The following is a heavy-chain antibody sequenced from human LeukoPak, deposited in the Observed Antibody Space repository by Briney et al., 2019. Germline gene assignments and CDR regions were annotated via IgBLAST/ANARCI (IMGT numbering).Heavy chain of an antibody. CDR2: ISIDASRR. CDR3: ARERAGTDGDIVFDW. D-gene: IGHD5-24*01. V-gene: IGHV3-74*01. Sequence: PGGSLRLSCAASGFTLSSHWMHWVRQAPGKGLVWVSRISIDASRRTYADSVKGRFTISRDNAKNMLYLQMKSLRAEDTAVYYRARERAGTDGDIVFDWWGQGARVTVSS. J-gene: IGHJ4*02. CDR1: GFTLSSHW.